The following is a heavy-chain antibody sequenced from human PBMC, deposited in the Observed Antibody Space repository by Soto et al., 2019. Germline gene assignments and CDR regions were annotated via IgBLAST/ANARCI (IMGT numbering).Heavy chain of an antibody. CDR2: VYDSGNT. CDR3: ARKGAAASYAHYYMDV. CDR1: RGSISPYY. D-gene: IGHD6-13*01. J-gene: IGHJ6*03. Sequence: PSETLSLTCTVSRGSISPYYCSWLRQPPGKGLEWIGYVYDSGNTNYNPSLESRVTISVDTSRNRFSLNLTSATAADTAVYYCARKGAAASYAHYYMDVWGRVSEVTVSS. V-gene: IGHV4-59*01.